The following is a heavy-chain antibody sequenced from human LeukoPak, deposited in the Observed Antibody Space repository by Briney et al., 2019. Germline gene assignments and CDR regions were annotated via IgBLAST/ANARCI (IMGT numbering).Heavy chain of an antibody. CDR3: ARVTKGYYDSSGYRDY. J-gene: IGHJ4*02. Sequence: SETLSLTCAVYGGSFSGYYWSWIRQPPGKGLEWIGEINHSGSTNYNPSLKSRVTISVDTSKNQFSLKLSSVTAADTAVYYCARVTKGYYDSSGYRDYWGQGTLVTVSS. V-gene: IGHV4-34*01. D-gene: IGHD3-22*01. CDR1: GGSFSGYY. CDR2: INHSGST.